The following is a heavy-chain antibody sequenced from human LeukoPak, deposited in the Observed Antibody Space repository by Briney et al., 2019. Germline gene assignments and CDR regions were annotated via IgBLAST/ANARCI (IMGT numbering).Heavy chain of an antibody. CDR2: IYYSGST. Sequence: PSETLSLTCTVSGGSISSYYWSWIRQPPGKGLEWIGYIYYSGSTNYNPSLKSRVTISVDTSKNQFSLKLSSVTAADTAVYYCAGLLDYCDYGDAFDIWGQGTMVTVSS. D-gene: IGHD4-17*01. CDR1: GGSISSYY. CDR3: AGLLDYCDYGDAFDI. J-gene: IGHJ3*02. V-gene: IGHV4-59*08.